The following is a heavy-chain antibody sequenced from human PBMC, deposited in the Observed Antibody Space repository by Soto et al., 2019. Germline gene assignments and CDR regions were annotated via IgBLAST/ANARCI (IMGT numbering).Heavy chain of an antibody. D-gene: IGHD3-10*01. V-gene: IGHV4-59*08. CDR1: AGSISNSY. CDR3: ARHSPPFFYGSGPWDV. J-gene: IGHJ6*02. CDR2: IYSSGST. Sequence: PSATLSLTCTVSAGSISNSYWSWIRQSPGKGLEWIGYIYSSGSTNYNPSLKSRVTISVDTSKNQFSLKLSSLIAADTAVYYCARHSPPFFYGSGPWDVWGQGTTVT.